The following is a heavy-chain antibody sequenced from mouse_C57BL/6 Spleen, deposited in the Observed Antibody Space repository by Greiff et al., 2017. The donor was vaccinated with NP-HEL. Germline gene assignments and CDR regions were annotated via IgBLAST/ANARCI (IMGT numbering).Heavy chain of an antibody. D-gene: IGHD2-1*01. J-gene: IGHJ3*01. CDR3: ARGSLVYYGNYDWFAY. Sequence: VQLQQPGAELVKPGASVKLSCKASGYTFTSYWMQWVKQRPGQGLEWIGEIDPSDSYTNYNQKFKGKATLTVDTSSSTAYMQLSSLTSEDSAVYYCARGSLVYYGNYDWFAYWGQGTLVTVSA. CDR2: IDPSDSYT. V-gene: IGHV1-50*01. CDR1: GYTFTSYW.